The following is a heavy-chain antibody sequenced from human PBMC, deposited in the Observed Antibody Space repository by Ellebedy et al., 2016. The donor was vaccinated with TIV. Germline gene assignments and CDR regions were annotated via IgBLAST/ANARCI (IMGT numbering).Heavy chain of an antibody. J-gene: IGHJ4*02. CDR2: IKEDGSFK. D-gene: IGHD3-10*01. CDR3: ATDLRPLTRGWGY. V-gene: IGHV3-7*01. CDR1: GFPFSDYW. Sequence: GGSLRLSCAAAGFPFSDYWMYWVRQGPGKGLEWVASIKEDGSFKKYVDSVRGRFTISRDNAKNSAYLQMNVLRVDDRGIYYCATDLRPLTRGWGYWGRGTLDTVSS.